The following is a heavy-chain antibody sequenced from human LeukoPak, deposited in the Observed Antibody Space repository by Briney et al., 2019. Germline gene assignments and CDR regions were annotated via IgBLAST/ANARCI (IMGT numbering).Heavy chain of an antibody. D-gene: IGHD6-13*01. J-gene: IGHJ3*02. Sequence: PSETLSLTCTVSGGSISSYYWSWIRQPAGKGREWIGRIYTSGSTNYNPSLKSRVTMSVDTSKIQFSLKLSSVTAADTAVYYCARESSSWAPDAFDIWGQGTMVTVSS. V-gene: IGHV4-4*07. CDR1: GGSISSYY. CDR3: ARESSSWAPDAFDI. CDR2: IYTSGST.